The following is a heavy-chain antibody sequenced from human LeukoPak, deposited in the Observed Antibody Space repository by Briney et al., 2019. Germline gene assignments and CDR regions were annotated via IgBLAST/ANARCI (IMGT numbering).Heavy chain of an antibody. CDR3: AKDNHGDYEGQIDY. J-gene: IGHJ4*02. V-gene: IGHV3-9*01. CDR1: GFTFDDYA. Sequence: GGSLRLSCAASGFTFDDYAMHWVRQAPGKGLEWVSGISWNSGSIGYADSVKGRFTISRDNAKNSLYLQMNSLRAEDTALYYCAKDNHGDYEGQIDYWGRGTLVTVSS. D-gene: IGHD4-17*01. CDR2: ISWNSGSI.